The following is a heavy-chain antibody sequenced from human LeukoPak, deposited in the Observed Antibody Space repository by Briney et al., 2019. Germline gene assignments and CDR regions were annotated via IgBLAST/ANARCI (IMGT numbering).Heavy chain of an antibody. Sequence: TASATLFNPRNVTGASISSGNYFWSWIRQTKGQELEWIASINYGGTTYYNPSLKSRVTISVDTSKNQFSLRLTSVTAADTAVYLCARYVVYGSGKYYFDYWGQGSLVSVSS. CDR1: GASISSGNYF. CDR2: INYGGTT. D-gene: IGHD3-10*01. J-gene: IGHJ4*02. CDR3: ARYVVYGSGKYYFDY. V-gene: IGHV4-39*01.